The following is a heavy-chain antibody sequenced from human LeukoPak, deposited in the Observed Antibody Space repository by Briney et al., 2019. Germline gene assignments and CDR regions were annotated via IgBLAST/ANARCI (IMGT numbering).Heavy chain of an antibody. V-gene: IGHV3-23*01. CDR3: ARGIAYDSKKAADY. CDR1: GFTFSSYA. CDR2: ISGSGGST. Sequence: GSLRLSCAASGFTFSSYAMSWVRQAPGKGLGWVSAISGSGGSTYYADSVKGRFTISRDNAKNSLYLQMNSLRAEDTAVYYCARGIAYDSKKAADYWGQGTLVTVSS. D-gene: IGHD3-22*01. J-gene: IGHJ4*02.